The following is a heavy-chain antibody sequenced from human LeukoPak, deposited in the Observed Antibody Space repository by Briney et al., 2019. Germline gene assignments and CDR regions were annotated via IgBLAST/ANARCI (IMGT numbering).Heavy chain of an antibody. CDR1: GGTFSSYA. V-gene: IGHV1-69*05. D-gene: IGHD3-3*01. J-gene: IGHJ6*03. Sequence: SVKVSCKASGGTFSSYAISWVRQAPGQGLEWMGRIIPIFGTANYAQKFQGRVTITTDESTITAYMELSSLRSEDTAVYYCARDRRGTIFGVVTERPYYYYYYYMDVWGKGTTVTVSS. CDR3: ARDRRGTIFGVVTERPYYYYYYYMDV. CDR2: IIPIFGTA.